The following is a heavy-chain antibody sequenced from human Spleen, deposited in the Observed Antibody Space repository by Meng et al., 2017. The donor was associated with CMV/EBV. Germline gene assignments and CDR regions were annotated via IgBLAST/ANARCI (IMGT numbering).Heavy chain of an antibody. V-gene: IGHV5-51*01. Sequence: FSSYWIGWLRQLPGTGLEWLVFIYPGDSDTRYSPSFQGQVTISAVKSISTAYLQWSSLKASDTAMYYCARLTYDFWSGYYSRFYGYWGQGALVTVSS. CDR1: FSSYW. D-gene: IGHD3-3*01. J-gene: IGHJ4*02. CDR3: ARLTYDFWSGYYSRFYGY. CDR2: IYPGDSDT.